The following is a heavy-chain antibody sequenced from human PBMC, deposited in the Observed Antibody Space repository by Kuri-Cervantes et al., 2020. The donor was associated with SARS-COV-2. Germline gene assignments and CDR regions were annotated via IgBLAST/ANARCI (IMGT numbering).Heavy chain of an antibody. CDR3: AKSYRGKYQLLFLVY. J-gene: IGHJ4*02. D-gene: IGHD2-2*01. V-gene: IGHV3-23*01. Sequence: LSLTCAASGFTFSSYAMSWVRQAPGKGLEWVSAISGSGGSTYYADSVKGRFTISRDNSKNTLYLQMNSLRAEDTAVYYCAKSYRGKYQLLFLVYWGQGTLVTVSS. CDR1: GFTFSSYA. CDR2: ISGSGGST.